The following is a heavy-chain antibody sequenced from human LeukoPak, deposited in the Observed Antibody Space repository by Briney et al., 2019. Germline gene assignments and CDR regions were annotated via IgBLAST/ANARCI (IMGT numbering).Heavy chain of an antibody. CDR1: GFTFSNYG. J-gene: IGHJ4*02. D-gene: IGHD3-3*01. V-gene: IGHV3-30*02. CDR3: AREYYDFWSGYWNY. CDR2: IRHGSKI. Sequence: GGSLRLSCEASGFTFSNYGMHWVRQAPGKGLEWAAFIRHGSKIYYADSVKGRFTISRDSSKSTLYLQMNSLRAEDTAVYYCAREYYDFWSGYWNYWGQGTLVTVSS.